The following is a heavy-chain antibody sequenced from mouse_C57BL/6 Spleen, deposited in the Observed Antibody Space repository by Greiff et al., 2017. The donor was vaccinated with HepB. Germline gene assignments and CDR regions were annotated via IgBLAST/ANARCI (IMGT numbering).Heavy chain of an antibody. Sequence: VKLQESGPELVKPGASVKISCKASGYAFSSSWMNWVKQRPGKGLEWIGRIYPGDGDTNYNGKFKGKATLTADKSSSTAYMQLSSLTSEDSAVYFGGDDFAYWGQGTLVTVSA. CDR1: GYAFSSSW. D-gene: IGHD2-12*01. J-gene: IGHJ3*01. CDR3: GDDFAY. CDR2: IYPGDGDT. V-gene: IGHV1-82*01.